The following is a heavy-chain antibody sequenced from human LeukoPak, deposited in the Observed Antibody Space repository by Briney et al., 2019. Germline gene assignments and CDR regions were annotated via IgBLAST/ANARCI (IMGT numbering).Heavy chain of an antibody. V-gene: IGHV3-9*01. J-gene: IGHJ6*02. Sequence: PGRSLRLSCAASGFTFVDYAMHWVRQAPGKGLEWVSGISWNSGSIGYADSVKGRFTISRDNAKNSLYLQMNSLRAEDTALYYCAKDMEYGDSSGYYYYGMDVWGQGTTVTVSS. CDR1: GFTFVDYA. CDR3: AKDMEYGDSSGYYYYGMDV. CDR2: ISWNSGSI. D-gene: IGHD3-22*01.